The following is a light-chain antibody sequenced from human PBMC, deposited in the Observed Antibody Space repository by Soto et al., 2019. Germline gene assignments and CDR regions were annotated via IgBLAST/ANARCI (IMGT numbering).Light chain of an antibody. J-gene: IGLJ1*01. Sequence: QSALTQPASVSGSPGQSITISCTGTSNDIGGYNYVSWYQQHPGKAPKFMIYEVSNRPSGVSNRFSGSKSGNTASLTISGLQAEYEADYYCSSYTSSSTYVFGTGTKLTVL. CDR2: EVS. CDR3: SSYTSSSTYV. V-gene: IGLV2-14*01. CDR1: SNDIGGYNY.